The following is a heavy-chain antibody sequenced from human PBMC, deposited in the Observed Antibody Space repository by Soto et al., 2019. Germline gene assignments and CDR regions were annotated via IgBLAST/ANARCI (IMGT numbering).Heavy chain of an antibody. J-gene: IGHJ4*02. V-gene: IGHV2-5*02. CDR1: GFSLSTNGVG. CDR2: IYWDNDK. D-gene: IGHD3-22*01. Sequence: KESGPTQLKPTQTLTLTCTFSGFSLSTNGVGVGWIRQPPGKALECLALIYWDNDKRYSPSLKSRLSVSKDTSRNQVVLTMTNMDPGDTGTYYCAHRLCDSSCYWDVGFFDSWGQGILVTVSS. CDR3: AHRLCDSSCYWDVGFFDS.